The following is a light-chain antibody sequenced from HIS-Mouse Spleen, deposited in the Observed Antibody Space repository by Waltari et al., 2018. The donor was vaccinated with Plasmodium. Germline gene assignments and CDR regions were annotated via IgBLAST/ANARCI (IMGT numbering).Light chain of an antibody. Sequence: ELVMTQSPATLSVSPEERATLSCRASQSVSSNLAWYQQKPGQAPRLLIYGASTRATGIPARFSGSGSGTEFTLTISSLQSEDFAVYYCQQYNNWPFTFGPGTKVDIK. CDR1: QSVSSN. CDR3: QQYNNWPFT. CDR2: GAS. J-gene: IGKJ3*01. V-gene: IGKV3-15*01.